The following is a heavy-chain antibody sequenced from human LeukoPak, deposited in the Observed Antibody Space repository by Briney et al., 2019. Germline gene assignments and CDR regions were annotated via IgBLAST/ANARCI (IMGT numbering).Heavy chain of an antibody. CDR2: INPNSGGT. V-gene: IGHV1-2*02. CDR3: ARVPALVGALYY. Sequence: ASVKVSCKASGYTFTGYYMHWVRQAPGQGLEWMGWINPNSGGTNYAQKFQGRVTMTRDTSISTAYMELSRLRSDDTAVYYCARVPALVGALYYWGQGTLVTVSS. J-gene: IGHJ4*02. D-gene: IGHD1-26*01. CDR1: GYTFTGYY.